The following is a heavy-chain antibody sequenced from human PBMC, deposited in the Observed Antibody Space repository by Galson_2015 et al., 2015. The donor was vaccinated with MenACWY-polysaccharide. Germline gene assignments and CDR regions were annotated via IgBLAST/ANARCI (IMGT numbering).Heavy chain of an antibody. CDR1: GFTFDDYA. CDR3: AKGRGYSGYDIDY. CDR2: IIWNSGSI. V-gene: IGHV3-9*01. J-gene: IGHJ4*02. D-gene: IGHD5-12*01. Sequence: SLRLSCAASGFTFDDYAMHWVRQAPGKGLEWVSHIIWNSGSIGYADSVQGRFTISRDNAKNALYLQMNSLRGEDTAFYYCAKGRGYSGYDIDYWGQG.